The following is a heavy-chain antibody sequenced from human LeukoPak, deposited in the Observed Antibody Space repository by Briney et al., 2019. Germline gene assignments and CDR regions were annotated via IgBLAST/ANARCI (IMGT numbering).Heavy chain of an antibody. Sequence: GGSLRLSCAASGFAFSSYAMSWVRQAPGKGLEWVSAISGSGGSTYYADSVKGRFTISRDNSKNTLYLQMNSLRAEDTAVYYCAKDIARGGRTRYFDYWGQGTLVTVSS. V-gene: IGHV3-23*01. CDR2: ISGSGGST. CDR3: AKDIARGGRTRYFDY. CDR1: GFAFSSYA. D-gene: IGHD1-26*01. J-gene: IGHJ4*02.